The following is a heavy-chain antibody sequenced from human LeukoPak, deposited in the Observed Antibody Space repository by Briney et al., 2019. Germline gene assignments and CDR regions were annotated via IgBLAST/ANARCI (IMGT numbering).Heavy chain of an antibody. J-gene: IGHJ3*02. CDR2: ISAYNGNT. CDR1: GYTFTSYG. V-gene: IGHV1-18*01. D-gene: IGHD4-17*01. CDR3: ALTTVTTAAFDI. Sequence: ASVKVSCKASGYTFTSYGISWVRQAPGQGLEWMGWISAYNGNTNYAQKLQGRVTMTTDTSTSTAYMELSSLRSEDTAVHYCALTTVTTAAFDIWGQGTMVTVSS.